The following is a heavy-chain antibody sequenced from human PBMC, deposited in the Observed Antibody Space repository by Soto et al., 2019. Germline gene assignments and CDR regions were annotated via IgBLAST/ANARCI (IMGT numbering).Heavy chain of an antibody. J-gene: IGHJ4*02. CDR1: GYTFPKSG. CDR2: INPGNGNT. D-gene: IGHD3-9*01. CDR3: ARRGALTSYYYGYYFDY. V-gene: IGHV1-3*01. Sequence: GAPVEVSSKASGYTFPKSGINWMRQAPGQSPEWMGWINPGNGNTKYSQRFQGRVTFTRDTSASTVYMELSSLTSEDTAVYYCARRGALTSYYYGYYFDYWGQGTLVTVSS.